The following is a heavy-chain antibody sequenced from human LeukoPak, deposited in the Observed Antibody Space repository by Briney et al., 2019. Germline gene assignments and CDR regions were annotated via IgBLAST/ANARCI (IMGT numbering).Heavy chain of an antibody. D-gene: IGHD3-10*01. V-gene: IGHV3-48*01. CDR2: ISSSSSNI. CDR1: GFTFSSYS. Sequence: GGSLRLSCAASGFTFSSYSMHWVRQAPGKGLEWVSDISSSSSNIYYADSVKGRFTISRDNAKNSLYLQMNSLRAEDTAVYYCARDHHYYGSGTYYNVNDYWGQGTLVTVSS. J-gene: IGHJ4*02. CDR3: ARDHHYYGSGTYYNVNDY.